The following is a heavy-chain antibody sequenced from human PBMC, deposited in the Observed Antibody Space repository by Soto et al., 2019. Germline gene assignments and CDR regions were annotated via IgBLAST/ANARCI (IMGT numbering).Heavy chain of an antibody. V-gene: IGHV1-2*02. Sequence: QLHLVQSGAVVKKPGASVTVSCSASGYPVTAYYMHWVRQAPGRGLEWMGGINPATGAAKYTQTSQGRVPMTRDPSTSTVFMELSGLTSEDTAVFYCARGGGVGVAGSAAFDMWGQGTLVTVSS. D-gene: IGHD3-3*01. CDR1: GYPVTAYY. CDR3: ARGGGVGVAGSAAFDM. CDR2: INPATGAA. J-gene: IGHJ3*02.